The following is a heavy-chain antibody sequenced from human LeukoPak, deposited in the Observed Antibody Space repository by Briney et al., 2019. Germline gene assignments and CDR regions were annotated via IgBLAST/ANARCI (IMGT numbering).Heavy chain of an antibody. J-gene: IGHJ4*02. V-gene: IGHV3-30-3*01. CDR2: ISYDGSNK. D-gene: IGHD3-22*01. CDR3: ARGPDYYDSSGYADY. Sequence: PGGSLRLSCAASGFTFSSYAMHWVRQAPGKGLEWVAVISYDGSNKYYADSVKGRFTVSRDNSKNTLYLQMNSLRAEDTAVYYCARGPDYYDSSGYADYWGQGTLVTVSS. CDR1: GFTFSSYA.